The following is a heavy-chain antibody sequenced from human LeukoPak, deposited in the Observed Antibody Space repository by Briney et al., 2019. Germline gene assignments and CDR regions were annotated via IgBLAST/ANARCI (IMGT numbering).Heavy chain of an antibody. Sequence: SETLSLTCTVSGGSMRSQYWSWIRQPPGKGLEWIGYIYYSGSTNYNPSFKSRVTISVDTSKNQFSLTLSSVTAADTAVYYCARAGQFISARPITFDYWGQGSLVTVSS. CDR3: ARAGQFISARPITFDY. CDR1: GGSMRSQY. V-gene: IGHV4-59*11. D-gene: IGHD6-6*01. CDR2: IYYSGST. J-gene: IGHJ4*02.